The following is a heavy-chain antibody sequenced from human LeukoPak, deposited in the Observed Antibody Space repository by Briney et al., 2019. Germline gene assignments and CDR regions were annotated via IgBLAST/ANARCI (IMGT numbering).Heavy chain of an antibody. J-gene: IGHJ4*02. V-gene: IGHV1-69*08. CDR3: GRGGQVSTGAYFGS. D-gene: IGHD1-26*01. Sequence: ASVKVSCKTSGYTFSTYTINWVRQAPGQGLEWMGRIIPVLRKTNYAQKFQGRVTIAADTSTDTAYMDLTSLRSEDTAVYYCGRGGQVSTGAYFGSWGQGSLVIVSA. CDR2: IIPVLRKT. CDR1: GYTFSTYT.